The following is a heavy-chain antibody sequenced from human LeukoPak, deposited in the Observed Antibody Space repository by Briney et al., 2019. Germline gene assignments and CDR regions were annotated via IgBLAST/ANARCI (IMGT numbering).Heavy chain of an antibody. Sequence: PSETLSLTCTVSGGSISSSSYYWGWIRQPPGKGLEWIGSIYYSGSTYYNPSLKSRVTISVDTSKNQFSLKLSSVTAADTAVYYCARVAMIVVAREPYYYYMDVWGKGTTVTVSS. CDR2: IYYSGST. CDR1: GGSISSSSYY. V-gene: IGHV4-39*07. J-gene: IGHJ6*03. D-gene: IGHD3-22*01. CDR3: ARVAMIVVAREPYYYYMDV.